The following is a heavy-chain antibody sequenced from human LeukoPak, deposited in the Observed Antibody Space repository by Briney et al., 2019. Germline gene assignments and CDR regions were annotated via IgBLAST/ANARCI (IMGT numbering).Heavy chain of an antibody. Sequence: PGGSLRLSCAASGFTFSSYATHWVRQAPGKGLEWVAVISYDGSNKYYADSVKGRFTISRDNSKNTLYLQMNSLRAEDTAMYYCAREGVSGSAYLYYFDYWGQGTLVTVSS. CDR1: GFTFSSYA. D-gene: IGHD1-26*01. CDR2: ISYDGSNK. V-gene: IGHV3-30*04. CDR3: AREGVSGSAYLYYFDY. J-gene: IGHJ4*02.